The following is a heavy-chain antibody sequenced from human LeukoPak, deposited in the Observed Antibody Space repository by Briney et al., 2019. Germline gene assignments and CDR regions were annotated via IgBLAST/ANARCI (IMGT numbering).Heavy chain of an antibody. CDR2: ISAYNGNT. CDR3: ARDAFPYYYDSSGYSS. Sequence: ASVKVSCKASGYTFTSYGISWVRQAPGQGLEWMGWISAYNGNTSYAQKLQGRVTMTTDTSTSTAYMELRSLRSDDTAVYYCARDAFPYYYDSSGYSSWGQGTLVTVSS. V-gene: IGHV1-18*01. J-gene: IGHJ4*02. CDR1: GYTFTSYG. D-gene: IGHD3-22*01.